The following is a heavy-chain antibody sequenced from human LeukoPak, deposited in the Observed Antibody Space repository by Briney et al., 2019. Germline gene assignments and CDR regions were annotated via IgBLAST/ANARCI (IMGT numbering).Heavy chain of an antibody. CDR1: GYTFIEYY. J-gene: IGHJ4*02. CDR2: VNPAGGST. CDR3: ARGQLGPTSAPFDS. V-gene: IGHV1-46*01. D-gene: IGHD6-13*01. Sequence: ASVKVSCKTSGYTFIEYYLHWVRQTPGQAFEYMGIVNPAGGSTSYHHNFQGIVTMTREAPTTTIYMELRNLTSDDTAVYYCARGQLGPTSAPFDSWGQGTLVTVSS.